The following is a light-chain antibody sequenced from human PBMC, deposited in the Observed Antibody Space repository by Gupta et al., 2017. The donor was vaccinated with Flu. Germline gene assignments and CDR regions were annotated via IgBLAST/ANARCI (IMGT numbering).Light chain of an antibody. J-gene: IGLJ3*02. CDR2: DVS. CDR3: LGAYTGGRPV. V-gene: IGLV7-46*01. Sequence: AVVTPEPSLTVSPGGTVTLTCGSSTGAVTSGHYPYWFQRKPGQAPTTLIYDVSDKHSWTPARFTGSLRGGKAALTLSGAQPEEEAEYYCLGAYTGGRPVFGGGTKLTVL. CDR1: TGAVTSGHY.